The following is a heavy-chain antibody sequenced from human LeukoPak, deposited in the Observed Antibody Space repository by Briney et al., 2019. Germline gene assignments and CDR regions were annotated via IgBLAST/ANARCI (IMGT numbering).Heavy chain of an antibody. D-gene: IGHD6-6*01. J-gene: IGHJ4*02. CDR3: ARRSPIAAEDY. CDR2: ISPSGNT. CDR1: GDSISLQY. V-gene: IGHV4-4*09. Sequence: PSETLSLTCTVTGDSISLQYWNWIRQPPGKGLEWLGYISPSGNTNYHPSVNSRVTISRDTSKNQLSLRLKSLTAADTAVYYCARRSPIAAEDYWGQGILVTVSS.